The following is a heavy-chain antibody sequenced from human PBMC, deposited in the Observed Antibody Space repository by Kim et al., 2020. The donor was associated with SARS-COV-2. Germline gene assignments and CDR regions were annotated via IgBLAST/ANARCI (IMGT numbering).Heavy chain of an antibody. J-gene: IGHJ6*02. D-gene: IGHD7-27*01. V-gene: IGHV3-33*01. Sequence: YAASVQGLFTTSRDNSKNTLYLQMNSLRAEDTAVYYCARISSTWGGMDVWGQGTTVTVSS. CDR3: ARISSTWGGMDV.